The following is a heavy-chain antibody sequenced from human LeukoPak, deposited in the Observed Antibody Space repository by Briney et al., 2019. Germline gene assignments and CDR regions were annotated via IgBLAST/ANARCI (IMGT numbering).Heavy chain of an antibody. CDR3: AVVDILTGYSDY. J-gene: IGHJ4*02. D-gene: IGHD3-9*01. V-gene: IGHV4-39*07. CDR1: GGSISSSSYY. CDR2: IYYSGST. Sequence: PSETLSLTCTVSGGSISSSSYYWGWIRQPPGKGLEWIGSIYYSGSTYYNPSLKSRVTISVDTSKNQFSLKLSSVTAADTAVYYCAVVDILTGYSDYWGQGTLVTVSS.